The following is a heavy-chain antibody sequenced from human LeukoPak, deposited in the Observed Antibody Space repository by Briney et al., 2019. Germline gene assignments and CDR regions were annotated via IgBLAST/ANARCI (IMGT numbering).Heavy chain of an antibody. CDR2: ISSSSSTI. CDR1: GFTVSSVS. V-gene: IGHV3-48*01. CDR3: ARGAVRGVIQYYYTDV. J-gene: IGHJ6*03. D-gene: IGHD3-10*01. Sequence: AGGSLRLSCAASGFTVSSVSIIWVRQAPGKGLEWVSYISSSSSTIYYADSVKGRFTISRDNAKNSLYLQMNSLRAEDTAVYCCARGAVRGVIQYYYTDVSGKGTTVTVSS.